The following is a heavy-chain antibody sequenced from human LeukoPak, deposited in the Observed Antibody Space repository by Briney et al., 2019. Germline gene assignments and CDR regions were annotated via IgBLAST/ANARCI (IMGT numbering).Heavy chain of an antibody. CDR3: ARDLKREPDNWFDP. Sequence: GGSLRLSCAASGFTFSSYSMNWVRQAPGKGLEWVSSISSSSSYIYYADSVKGRFTISRDNAKNSLYLQMNSLRAEDTAVYYCARDLKREPDNWFDPWGRGTLVTVSS. CDR2: ISSSSSYI. CDR1: GFTFSSYS. J-gene: IGHJ5*02. D-gene: IGHD1-26*01. V-gene: IGHV3-21*01.